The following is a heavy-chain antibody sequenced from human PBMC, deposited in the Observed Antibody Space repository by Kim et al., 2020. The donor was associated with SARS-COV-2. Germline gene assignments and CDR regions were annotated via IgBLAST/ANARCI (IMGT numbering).Heavy chain of an antibody. Sequence: YAPSVKGRFTNSRDDSKSIAYLQMNCLKTEDTAVYYCAILEWLFAYGMDVWGQGTTVTVSS. CDR3: AILEWLFAYGMDV. D-gene: IGHD3-3*01. V-gene: IGHV3-49*02. J-gene: IGHJ6*02.